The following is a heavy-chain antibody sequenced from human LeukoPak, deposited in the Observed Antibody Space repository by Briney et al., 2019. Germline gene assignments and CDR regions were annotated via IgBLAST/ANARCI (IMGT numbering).Heavy chain of an antibody. D-gene: IGHD4-17*01. Sequence: GGSLRLSCAASGFTFDDYAMHWVRQAPGKGLEWVSGISWNSGSIGYADSVKGRFTISRDNAKNSLYLQMNSLRAEDTALYYCARGRTVLYYGMDVWGQGTTVTVSS. V-gene: IGHV3-9*01. CDR2: ISWNSGSI. CDR3: ARGRTVLYYGMDV. J-gene: IGHJ6*02. CDR1: GFTFDDYA.